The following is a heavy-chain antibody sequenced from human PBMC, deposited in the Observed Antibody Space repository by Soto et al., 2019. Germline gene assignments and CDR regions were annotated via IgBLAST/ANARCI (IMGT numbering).Heavy chain of an antibody. Sequence: LRLACAASGFTFTSYSISSVRQAPVQRLEWVANIKQDGIEKYGVHSLNARSAISRDTAKNPLYVQRNSMRAEETAVYYCARDERITIFGVVIQDYYYYYGMDVWGQGTPVTVSS. CDR1: GFTFTSYS. CDR2: IKQDGIEK. CDR3: ARDERITIFGVVIQDYYYYYGMDV. D-gene: IGHD3-3*01. V-gene: IGHV3-7*01. J-gene: IGHJ6*02.